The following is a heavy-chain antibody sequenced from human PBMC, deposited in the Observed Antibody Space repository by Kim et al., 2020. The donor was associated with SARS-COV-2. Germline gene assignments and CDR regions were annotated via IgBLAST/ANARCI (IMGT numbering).Heavy chain of an antibody. J-gene: IGHJ5*02. CDR1: GFTVSSNY. V-gene: IGHV3-66*02. CDR3: ARDPAPDYGDYGTSFP. CDR2: IYSGGST. Sequence: GGSLRLSCAASGFTVSSNYMSWVRQAPGKGLEWVSVIYSGGSTYYADSVKGRFTISRDNSKNTLYLQMNSLRAEDTAVYYRARDPAPDYGDYGTSFPWGQGTLVTVSS. D-gene: IGHD4-17*01.